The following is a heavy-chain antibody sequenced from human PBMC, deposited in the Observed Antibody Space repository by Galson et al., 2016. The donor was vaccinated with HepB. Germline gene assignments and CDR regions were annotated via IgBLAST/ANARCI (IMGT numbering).Heavy chain of an antibody. CDR1: GFTFNSYG. V-gene: IGHV3-30-3*01. Sequence: SLRLSCAASGFTFNSYGMQWVRQAPGKGLEWVAVISYDGSNKYYADSVKGRFTISRDNSKNTLYLQMNSLTAEDTAVYYCVNPTAYNSGWDGDFDYWGQGTLVTVSS. D-gene: IGHD6-19*01. CDR2: ISYDGSNK. J-gene: IGHJ4*02. CDR3: VNPTAYNSGWDGDFDY.